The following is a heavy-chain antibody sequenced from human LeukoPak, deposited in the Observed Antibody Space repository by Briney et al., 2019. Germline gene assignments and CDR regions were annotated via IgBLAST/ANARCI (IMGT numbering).Heavy chain of an antibody. CDR3: AKDLTMVRGVIGY. V-gene: IGHV3-30*18. Sequence: VGSLRLSCAASGFTFSSYGMHWVRQAPGKGLEWVAVISYDGSNKYYADSVKGRFTISRDNSKNTLYLQMNSLRAEDTAVYYCAKDLTMVRGVIGYWGQGTLVTVFS. D-gene: IGHD3-10*01. CDR1: GFTFSSYG. J-gene: IGHJ4*02. CDR2: ISYDGSNK.